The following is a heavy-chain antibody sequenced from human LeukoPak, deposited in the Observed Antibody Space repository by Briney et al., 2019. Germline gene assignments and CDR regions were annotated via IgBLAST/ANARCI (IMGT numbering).Heavy chain of an antibody. J-gene: IGHJ2*01. CDR1: GFTFSSYI. CDR3: AKALNYWYFDL. Sequence: GGSLRLPCAAFGFTFSSYILNWVRQAPGKGLEWVSSISSSTTYIYYADSVKGRFTISRDNAKNSLYLQMNSLRAEDTATYYCAKALNYWYFDLWGRGNLVTVSS. CDR2: ISSSTTYI. V-gene: IGHV3-21*04.